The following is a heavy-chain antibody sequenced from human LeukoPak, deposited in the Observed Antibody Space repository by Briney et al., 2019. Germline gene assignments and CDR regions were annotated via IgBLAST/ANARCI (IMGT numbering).Heavy chain of an antibody. CDR2: INHSGST. V-gene: IGHV4-34*01. CDR1: GGSFSGYY. D-gene: IGHD2-2*02. Sequence: SETLSLTCAVYGGSFSGYYWSWIRQPPGKRLEWIGEINHSGSTNYNPSLKSRATISVDTSKNQFSLKLSSVTAADAAVYYCARGPWSYCSSTSCYKVVVGYFDYWGQGTLVTVSS. CDR3: ARGPWSYCSSTSCYKVVVGYFDY. J-gene: IGHJ4*02.